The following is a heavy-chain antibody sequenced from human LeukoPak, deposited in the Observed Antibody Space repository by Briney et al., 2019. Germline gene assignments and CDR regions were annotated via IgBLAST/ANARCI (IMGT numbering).Heavy chain of an antibody. CDR1: GFTFSSYW. D-gene: IGHD2/OR15-2a*01. CDR2: INHNGNVN. CDR3: ARGGLSIMGY. V-gene: IGHV3-7*03. Sequence: GGSLRLSCAASGFTFSSYWMNWARQAPGKGLEWVASINHNGNVNYYVDSVKGRFTISRDNARNSLYLQMNSLRAEDTAVYFCARGGLSIMGYWGQGTLVTVSS. J-gene: IGHJ4*02.